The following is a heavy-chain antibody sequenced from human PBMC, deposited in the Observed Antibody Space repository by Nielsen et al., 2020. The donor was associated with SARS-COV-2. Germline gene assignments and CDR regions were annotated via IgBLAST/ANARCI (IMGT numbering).Heavy chain of an antibody. Sequence: WIRQPPGKGLEWIGSIYYSGSTYYNPSLKSRVTISVDKSKNQFSLKLSSVTAADTAVYYCARGACSGGSCYSGYYGMDVWGQGTTVTVSS. V-gene: IGHV4-39*07. CDR3: ARGACSGGSCYSGYYGMDV. J-gene: IGHJ6*02. CDR2: IYYSGST. D-gene: IGHD2-15*01.